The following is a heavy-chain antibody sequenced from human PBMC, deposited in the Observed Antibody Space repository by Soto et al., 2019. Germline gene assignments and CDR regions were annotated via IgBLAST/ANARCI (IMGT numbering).Heavy chain of an antibody. J-gene: IGHJ3*02. D-gene: IGHD3-3*01. CDR2: INPATGAA. Sequence: QLHLVQSGAVVKKPGASVTVSCSASGYPVTAYYMHWVRQAPGRGLEWMGGINPATGAAKYTQTFSGRVTMTGGTSTSIVFMELSGLTSEAPAGFFCARGGGVGVAGSAAFDMWGQGTLVTVSS. CDR1: GYPVTAYY. CDR3: ARGGGVGVAGSAAFDM. V-gene: IGHV1-2*02.